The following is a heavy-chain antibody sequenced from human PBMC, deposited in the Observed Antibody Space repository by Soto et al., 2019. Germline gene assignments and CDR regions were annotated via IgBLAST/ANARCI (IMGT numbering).Heavy chain of an antibody. V-gene: IGHV3-74*01. J-gene: IGHJ6*02. CDR1: GFTFSSYW. CDR2: INSDGSST. Sequence: GGSLRLSCAASGFTFSSYWMHWVRQAPGKGLVWVSRINSDGSSTSYADSVKGRFTISRDNAKNTLYLQMNSLRAEDTAVYYCARDNPDYRDSDYYYYYGMDVWGQGTTVTVSS. CDR3: ARDNPDYRDSDYYYYYGMDV. D-gene: IGHD4-17*01.